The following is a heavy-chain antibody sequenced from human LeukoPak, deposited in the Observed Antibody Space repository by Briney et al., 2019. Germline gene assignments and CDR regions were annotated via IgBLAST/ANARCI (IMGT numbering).Heavy chain of an antibody. CDR2: ISSNGGST. J-gene: IGHJ6*02. Sequence: GGSLRLSCSASGFTFSSYAMHWVRQAPGKGLEYVSAISSNGGSTYYADSVKGRFTISRDNSKNTLYLQMNSLRAEDTAVYYCAKARSEVQAYFHGMDVWGQGTTVIVSS. V-gene: IGHV3-64*04. CDR3: AKARSEVQAYFHGMDV. CDR1: GFTFSSYA. D-gene: IGHD1-1*01.